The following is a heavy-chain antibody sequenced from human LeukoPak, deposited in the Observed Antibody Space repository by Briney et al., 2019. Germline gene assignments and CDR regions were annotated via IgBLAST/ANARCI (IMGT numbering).Heavy chain of an antibody. J-gene: IGHJ6*03. CDR3: ARPLPAANNYYYYMDV. Sequence: SVKVSCKASGGTFSSYAISWVRQAPGQGLEWMGGIIPIFGTANYAQKFQGRVTITADKSTSTAYMELSSLRSEDTAVYYCARPLPAANNYYYYMDVWGKGTTVTVSS. D-gene: IGHD2-2*01. CDR1: GGTFSSYA. CDR2: IIPIFGTA. V-gene: IGHV1-69*06.